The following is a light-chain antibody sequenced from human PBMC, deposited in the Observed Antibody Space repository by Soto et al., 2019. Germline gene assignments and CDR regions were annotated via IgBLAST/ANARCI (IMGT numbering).Light chain of an antibody. CDR3: QQYDNWPWT. CDR2: AAS. J-gene: IGKJ1*01. V-gene: IGKV1-17*01. Sequence: DIPMTQSPSSLSVSVGDRVTLTCRASQGIRSDLAWFQQKPGKAPKRLIYAASNMQSGVPSRFSGSGSGTDFTLTISSLQPEDFAAYYCQQYDNWPWTFGQGTKVDIK. CDR1: QGIRSD.